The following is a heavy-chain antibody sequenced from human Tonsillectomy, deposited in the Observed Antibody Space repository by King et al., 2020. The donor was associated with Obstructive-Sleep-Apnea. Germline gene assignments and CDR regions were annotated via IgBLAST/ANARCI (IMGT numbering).Heavy chain of an antibody. J-gene: IGHJ4*02. CDR3: ARVIGIRGYPRGDFDY. Sequence: QLQESGPGLVKPSETLSLNCSVSGYSIGSGYCWGWIRQPPGKGLEWIGTICHGGSTFYNPSLKSRVTTSLDSPRNQFSLGLTSVTAADTAVYYCARVIGIRGYPRGDFDYWGQGILVTVSS. V-gene: IGHV4-38-2*02. D-gene: IGHD5-18*01. CDR2: ICHGGST. CDR1: GYSIGSGYC.